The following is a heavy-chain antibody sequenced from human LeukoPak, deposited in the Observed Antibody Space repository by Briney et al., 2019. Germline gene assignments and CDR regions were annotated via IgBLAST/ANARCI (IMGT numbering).Heavy chain of an antibody. J-gene: IGHJ4*02. CDR1: GFTFSSYS. D-gene: IGHD6-13*01. CDR3: ARLSSSSQTTDY. CDR2: ISSSSSAI. V-gene: IGHV3-48*02. Sequence: PGGSLRLSRAASGFTFSSYSMNWVRQAPGKGLEWVSYISSSSSAIYYADSVKGRFTISRDNANNSLYLQMSSLSDEDTAVYYCARLSSSSQTTDYWGQGTLVTVSS.